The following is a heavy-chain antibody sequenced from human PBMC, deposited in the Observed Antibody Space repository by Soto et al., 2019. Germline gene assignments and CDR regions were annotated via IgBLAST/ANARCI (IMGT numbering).Heavy chain of an antibody. V-gene: IGHV4-30-4*01. D-gene: IGHD3-3*01. CDR3: ARDNILGILYGGMDV. CDR2: IYYSGST. CDR1: GDSISSSSYY. Sequence: SETLSLTCTVSGDSISSSSYYWSWIRQPPGKGLEWIGYIYYSGSTYYNPSLKSRVTISVDTSKNQFSLKLSSVTAADTAVYYCARDNILGILYGGMDVWGQGTTVTVSS. J-gene: IGHJ6*02.